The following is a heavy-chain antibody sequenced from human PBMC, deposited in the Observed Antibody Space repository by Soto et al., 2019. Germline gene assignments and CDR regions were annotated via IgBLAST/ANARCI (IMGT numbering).Heavy chain of an antibody. D-gene: IGHD6-6*01. CDR3: ARDGKDSSSSYNWFDP. V-gene: IGHV4-31*03. CDR2: IYYSGST. CDR1: GGSISSGGYY. J-gene: IGHJ5*02. Sequence: SETLSLTCTVSGGSISSGGYYWSWIRQHPGKGLEWIGYIYYSGSTYYNPSLKSRVTISVDTSKNQFSLKLSSVTAADTAVYYCARDGKDSSSSYNWFDPWGQGTLVTVSS.